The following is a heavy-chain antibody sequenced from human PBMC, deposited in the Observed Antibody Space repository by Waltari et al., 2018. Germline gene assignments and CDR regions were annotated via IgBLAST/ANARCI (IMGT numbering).Heavy chain of an antibody. CDR1: GGSISSSSYY. CDR3: ASVRFLEWFYDY. V-gene: IGHV4-39*01. J-gene: IGHJ4*02. Sequence: QLQLQESGPGLVKPSETLSLTCTVSGGSISSSSYYWGWIRQPPGKGLEWIGSIYYSGSTYYNPSLKSRVTISVDTSKNQFSLKLSSVTAADTAVYYCASVRFLEWFYDYWGQGMLVTVSS. CDR2: IYYSGST. D-gene: IGHD3-3*01.